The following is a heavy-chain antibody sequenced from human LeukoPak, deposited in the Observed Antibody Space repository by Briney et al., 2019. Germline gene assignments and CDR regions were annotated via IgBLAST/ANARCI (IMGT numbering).Heavy chain of an antibody. J-gene: IGHJ6*02. V-gene: IGHV3-13*01. CDR3: ARLISDLYGMDV. CDR1: GFTFSSYD. Sequence: PGGSLRLSCAASGFTFSSYDMRWVRQATGKGLEWVSAIGTAGDTYYPGSVKGRFTISRENAKNSLYLQMNSLRAGDTAVYYCARLISDLYGMDVWGQGTTVTVSS. CDR2: IGTAGDT.